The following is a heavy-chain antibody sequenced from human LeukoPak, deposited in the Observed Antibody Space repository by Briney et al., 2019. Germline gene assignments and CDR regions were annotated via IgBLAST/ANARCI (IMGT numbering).Heavy chain of an antibody. CDR3: ARGGEYGDYPDY. Sequence: GGSLRLSCAASGFTFSSYEMNWVRQAPGKGLEWVPYISSSGSTIYYADSVKGRFTISRDNAKNSLYLQMNSLRAEDTAVYYCARGGEYGDYPDYWGQGTLVTVSS. V-gene: IGHV3-48*03. J-gene: IGHJ4*02. D-gene: IGHD4-17*01. CDR1: GFTFSSYE. CDR2: ISSSGSTI.